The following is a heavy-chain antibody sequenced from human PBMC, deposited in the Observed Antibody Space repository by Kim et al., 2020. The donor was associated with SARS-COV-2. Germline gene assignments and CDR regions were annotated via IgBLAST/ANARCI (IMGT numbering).Heavy chain of an antibody. CDR3: AKDIAVRGVIKRPTGCFDY. J-gene: IGHJ4*02. D-gene: IGHD3-10*01. CDR1: GFTFDDYA. CDR2: ISWNSGSI. V-gene: IGHV3-9*01. Sequence: GGSLRLSCAASGFTFDDYAMHWVRQAPGKGLEWVSGISWNSGSIGYADSVKGRFTISRDNAKNSLYLQMNSLRAEDTALYYCAKDIAVRGVIKRPTGCFDYWGQGTLVTVSS.